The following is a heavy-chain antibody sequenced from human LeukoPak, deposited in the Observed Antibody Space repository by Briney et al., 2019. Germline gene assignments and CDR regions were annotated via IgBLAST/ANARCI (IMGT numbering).Heavy chain of an antibody. CDR2: IWYDGSNK. Sequence: GRSLRLSCAASGFTFSSYGMHWVRQAPGKGLEWVALIWYDGSNKFYADSVKGRFTISRDNSKNTLYLQMNSLRAEDTAVYYCARDRLEAVAGDDYLDYWGQGTLVTVSS. J-gene: IGHJ4*02. CDR1: GFTFSSYG. D-gene: IGHD6-19*01. CDR3: ARDRLEAVAGDDYLDY. V-gene: IGHV3-33*01.